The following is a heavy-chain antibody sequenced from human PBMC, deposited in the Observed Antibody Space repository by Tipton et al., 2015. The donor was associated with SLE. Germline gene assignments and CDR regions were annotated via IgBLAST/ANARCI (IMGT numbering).Heavy chain of an antibody. CDR1: GFTFSSYE. D-gene: IGHD4/OR15-4a*01. Sequence: SLRLSCAASGFTFSSYEMNWVRQAPGKGLEWVSYISSSGSTIYYADSVKGRFTISRDNAKNSLYLQMNSLRAEDTAVYYRASHGAVDAFDIWGQGTMVTVSS. CDR2: ISSSGSTI. V-gene: IGHV3-48*03. CDR3: ASHGAVDAFDI. J-gene: IGHJ3*02.